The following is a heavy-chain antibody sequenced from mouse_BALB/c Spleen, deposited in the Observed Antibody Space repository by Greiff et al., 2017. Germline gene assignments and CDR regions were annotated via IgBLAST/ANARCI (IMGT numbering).Heavy chain of an antibody. CDR1: GYTFTSYW. J-gene: IGHJ4*01. D-gene: IGHD2-1*01. V-gene: IGHV1-59*01. CDR3: ARDYGNYDYAMDY. Sequence: QVQLQQPGAELVKPGASVKMSCKASGYTFTSYWMHWVKQRPGQGLEWIGVIDPSDSYTSYNQKFKGKATLTVDTSSSTAYMQLSSLTSEDTAVYFCARDYGNYDYAMDYWGQGTSVTVSS. CDR2: IDPSDSYT.